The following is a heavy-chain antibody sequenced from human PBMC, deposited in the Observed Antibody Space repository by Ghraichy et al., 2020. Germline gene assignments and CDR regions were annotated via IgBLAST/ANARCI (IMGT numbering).Heavy chain of an antibody. Sequence: GSLRLSCAASGFTFSSYAMSWVRQAPGKGLEWVSAISGSGGSTYYADSVKGRFTISRDNSKNTLYLQMNSLRAEDTAVYYCAKNPNVLSSLGYWGQGTLVTVSS. D-gene: IGHD2-8*02. CDR2: ISGSGGST. CDR1: GFTFSSYA. J-gene: IGHJ4*02. V-gene: IGHV3-23*01. CDR3: AKNPNVLSSLGY.